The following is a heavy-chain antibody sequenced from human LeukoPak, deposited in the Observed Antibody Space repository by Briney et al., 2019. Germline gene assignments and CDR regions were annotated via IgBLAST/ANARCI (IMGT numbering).Heavy chain of an antibody. CDR1: SGSISSYY. CDR2: IYNSGST. D-gene: IGHD4-17*01. V-gene: IGHV4-59*01. J-gene: IGHJ4*02. CDR3: ARGSTVTPYYFDY. Sequence: SETLSLTCTVSSGSISSYYWSWIRQPPGKGLEWIGYIYNSGSTSYNPSFKSRVTISVDTSKNQFSLKVSSVTAADTAVYYCARGSTVTPYYFDYWGLGTLVTVSS.